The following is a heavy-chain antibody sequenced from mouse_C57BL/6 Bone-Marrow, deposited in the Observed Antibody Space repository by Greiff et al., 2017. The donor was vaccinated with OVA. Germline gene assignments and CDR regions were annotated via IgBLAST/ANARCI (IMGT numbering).Heavy chain of an antibody. V-gene: IGHV1-76*01. D-gene: IGHD1-1*01. Sequence: QVQLQQSGAELVRPGASVKLSCKASGYTFTDYYINWVKQRPGQGLEWIARIYPGSGNTYYNEKFKGKATLTAEKSSSTAYMQLSSLTSEDSAVYFCARFITTLGSFDYWGQGTTLTVSS. CDR1: GYTFTDYY. CDR3: ARFITTLGSFDY. J-gene: IGHJ2*01. CDR2: IYPGSGNT.